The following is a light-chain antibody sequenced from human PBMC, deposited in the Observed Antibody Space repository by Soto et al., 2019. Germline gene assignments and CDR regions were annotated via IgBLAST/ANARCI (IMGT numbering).Light chain of an antibody. CDR2: GAS. V-gene: IGKV3-20*01. Sequence: EIVMNQSPATLSVSPGERAALSCRASQRISRNLAWYQQKPGQAPRLLIYGASNRATGIPDRLSGSGSGTDFTLTISRLEPEDSAVYYCQQYGSSGTFGQGTKVDIK. CDR3: QQYGSSGT. J-gene: IGKJ1*01. CDR1: QRISRN.